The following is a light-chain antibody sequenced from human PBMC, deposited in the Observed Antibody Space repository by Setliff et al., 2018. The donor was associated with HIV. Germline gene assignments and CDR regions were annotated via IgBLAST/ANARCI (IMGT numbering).Light chain of an antibody. CDR1: SSDVGGYYL. J-gene: IGLJ1*01. V-gene: IGLV2-23*02. CDR3: CSKAGGSTFFV. CDR2: DVD. Sequence: QSVLTQPASVSGSPGQSITISCSGTSSDVGGYYLVSWYQQDPGKVPKLIIYDVDKRPSGISNRFSGSKSGNTASLTISGLQAEGEADYYCCSKAGGSTFFVFGTGTKVTVL.